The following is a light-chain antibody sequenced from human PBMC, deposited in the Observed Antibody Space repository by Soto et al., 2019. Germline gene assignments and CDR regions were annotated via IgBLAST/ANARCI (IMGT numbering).Light chain of an antibody. Sequence: IQMTQSPSTLSASVGDRVTITCRASQGISSALAWYQQKPGRAPKLLIYDASTLEIGVPSRFSGSRSGTDFTLTVTSLQPEDFATYYCQQYNSDSRTFGQGTKVDIK. CDR2: DAS. CDR3: QQYNSDSRT. J-gene: IGKJ1*01. V-gene: IGKV1-13*02. CDR1: QGISSA.